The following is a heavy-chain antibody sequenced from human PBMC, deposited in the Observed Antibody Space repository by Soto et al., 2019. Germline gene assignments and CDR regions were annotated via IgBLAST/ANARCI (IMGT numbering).Heavy chain of an antibody. Sequence: GGSLRLSCAASGFNFSSYGMHWVRQAPGKGLEWVAVISYDGSNKYYADSVKGRFTISRDNSKNTLYLQMNSLRAEDTAVYYCAKDLRIQLWSAEFTPDDYWGQGTLVTVSS. J-gene: IGHJ4*02. CDR3: AKDLRIQLWSAEFTPDDY. CDR1: GFNFSSYG. D-gene: IGHD5-18*01. CDR2: ISYDGSNK. V-gene: IGHV3-30*18.